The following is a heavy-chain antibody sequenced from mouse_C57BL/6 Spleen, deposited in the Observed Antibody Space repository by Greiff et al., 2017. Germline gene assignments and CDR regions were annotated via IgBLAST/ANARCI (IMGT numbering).Heavy chain of an antibody. J-gene: IGHJ2*01. CDR3: ARQLDD. V-gene: IGHV5-6*01. CDR1: GFTFSSYG. CDR2: ISSGGSYT. Sequence: EVQLQESGGDLVKPGGSLKLSCAASGFTFSSYGMSWVRQTPDKRLEWVATISSGGSYTYYPDSVKGRFTISRDNAKNTLYLQMSSLKSEDTAMYYCARQLDDWGQGTTLTVSS.